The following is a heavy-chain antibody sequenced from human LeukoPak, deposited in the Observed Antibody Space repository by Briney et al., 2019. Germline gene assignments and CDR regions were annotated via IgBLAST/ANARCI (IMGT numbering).Heavy chain of an antibody. Sequence: PSETLSLTCTVSGASISSSSYYWGWIRQPPGRGLEWIGSIFYSGSTYYNPSIKSRVTISVDTSKNQFSLKLSSVTAADTAVYYCASILTYYYGSGSYYIDCWGQGTVVTVSS. V-gene: IGHV4-39*01. CDR3: ASILTYYYGSGSYYIDC. J-gene: IGHJ4*02. CDR1: GASISSSSYY. D-gene: IGHD3-10*01. CDR2: IFYSGST.